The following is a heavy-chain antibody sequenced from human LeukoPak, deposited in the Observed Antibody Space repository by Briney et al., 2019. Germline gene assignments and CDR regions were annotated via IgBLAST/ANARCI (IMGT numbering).Heavy chain of an antibody. J-gene: IGHJ4*02. CDR1: GDSISSYY. CDR3: ARDRSLGIIDY. CDR2: IYYSGGT. Sequence: SETLSLTCIASGDSISSYYWSWIRQPPGKGLEWIGYIYYSGGTSYNPSLKSRVTISVDASKNHVSLKLRSVTAADTAVYYCARDRSLGIIDYWGQGTLVTVSS. D-gene: IGHD3-16*01. V-gene: IGHV4-59*01.